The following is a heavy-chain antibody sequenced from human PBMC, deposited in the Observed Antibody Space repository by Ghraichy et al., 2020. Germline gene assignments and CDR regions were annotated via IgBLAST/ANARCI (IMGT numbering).Heavy chain of an antibody. V-gene: IGHV5-51*01. CDR3: ARLNHFGISNYFDY. CDR2: IYPGDSDT. Sequence: GESLNISCKGSGYSFTSNWIAWVRQTPGKGLEWMGIIYPGDSDTKYSPSFQGQVSISADKSVNTAYLQWSSLKASDTAIYFCARLNHFGISNYFDYWGQGTLVTVSS. CDR1: GYSFTSNW. J-gene: IGHJ4*02. D-gene: IGHD2/OR15-2a*01.